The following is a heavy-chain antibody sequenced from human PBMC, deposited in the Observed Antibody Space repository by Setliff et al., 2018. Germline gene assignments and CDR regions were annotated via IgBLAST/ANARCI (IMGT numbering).Heavy chain of an antibody. Sequence: GESLKISCVASGFTFSNYEMNWVRQAPGKGLEWVSYISNSGGVKYYTDSVKGRFTFSRDNSKNTLYLQMNSLRPEDTAVYYCARTCSGSGCYAGLESWGQGTPVTVSS. V-gene: IGHV3-48*03. CDR1: GFTFSNYE. D-gene: IGHD2-15*01. CDR3: ARTCSGSGCYAGLES. J-gene: IGHJ4*02. CDR2: ISNSGGVK.